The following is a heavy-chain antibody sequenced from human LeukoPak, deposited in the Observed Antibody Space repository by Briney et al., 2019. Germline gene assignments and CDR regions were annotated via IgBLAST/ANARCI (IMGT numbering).Heavy chain of an antibody. V-gene: IGHV1-46*01. CDR2: INPSGGST. Sequence: ASVKVSCKASGYTFTSYYMHWVRQAPGQRLEWMGIINPSGGSTSYAQKFQGRVTMTRDMSTSTVYMELSSLRSEDTAVYYCARDAATGWLMAVVAATPFDYWGQGTLVTVSS. J-gene: IGHJ4*02. CDR1: GYTFTSYY. D-gene: IGHD2-15*01. CDR3: ARDAATGWLMAVVAATPFDY.